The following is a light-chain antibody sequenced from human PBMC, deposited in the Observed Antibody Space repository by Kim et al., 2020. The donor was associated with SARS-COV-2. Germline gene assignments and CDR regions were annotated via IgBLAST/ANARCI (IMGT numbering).Light chain of an antibody. Sequence: LSASVGDRVTITCRASQGVERGLAWYQQKPGKAPKLLISLASRLESGVPSRFSGSGSGTEFTLTISSLQPDDFATYYCQQYKTDASFGGGTKLEI. CDR1: QGVERG. J-gene: IGKJ2*01. V-gene: IGKV1-5*03. CDR3: QQYKTDAS. CDR2: LAS.